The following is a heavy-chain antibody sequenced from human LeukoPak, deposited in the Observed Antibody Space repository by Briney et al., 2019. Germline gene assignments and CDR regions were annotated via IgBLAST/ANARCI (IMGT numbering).Heavy chain of an antibody. CDR1: GGSFSGYY. V-gene: IGHV4-34*01. CDR3: AREDCSSTSCYRGYDY. CDR2: INHSGST. Sequence: SETLSLTCAVYGGSFSGYYWSWIRQPPGKGLEWIGEINHSGSTNYNPSLKSRVTISVDTSKDQFSLKLSSVTAADTAVYYCAREDCSSTSCYRGYDYWGQGTLVTVSS. D-gene: IGHD2-2*01. J-gene: IGHJ4*02.